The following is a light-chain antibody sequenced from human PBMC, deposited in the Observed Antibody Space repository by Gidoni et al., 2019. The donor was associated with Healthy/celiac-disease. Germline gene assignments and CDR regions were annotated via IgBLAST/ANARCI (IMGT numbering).Light chain of an antibody. V-gene: IGLV3-25*03. CDR3: QSADSSGTYVV. CDR2: KDS. J-gene: IGLJ2*01. Sequence: SHELTQPPSVSVSPGQTARITCTGDALPKQYAYWYQPKPGQAPVLVIYKDSERPSGIPERFSGSSSGTTVTLTISGVQAEDEADYYCQSADSSGTYVVFGGGTKLTVL. CDR1: ALPKQY.